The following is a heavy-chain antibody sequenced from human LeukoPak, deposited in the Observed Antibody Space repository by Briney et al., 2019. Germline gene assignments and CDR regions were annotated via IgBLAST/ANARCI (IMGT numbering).Heavy chain of an antibody. CDR2: INDIGSQT. V-gene: IGHV3-74*01. J-gene: IGHJ6*03. CDR3: AREGFGEAYYYYMDV. CDR1: GFTFSRHW. D-gene: IGHD3-10*01. Sequence: GGSLRLSCEVSGFTFSRHWMHWVRQTPGKGLVWVSRINDIGSQTFYADSVKGRFAMSRDNAKNSLYLQMNSLRAEDTAVYYCAREGFGEAYYYYMDVWGKGTTVTISS.